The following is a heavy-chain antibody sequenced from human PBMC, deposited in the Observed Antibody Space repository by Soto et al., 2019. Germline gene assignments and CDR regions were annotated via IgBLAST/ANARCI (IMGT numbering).Heavy chain of an antibody. J-gene: IGHJ6*02. D-gene: IGHD4-4*01. CDR2: ISYDGSNK. CDR3: ANPRPDDYTGGMDV. Sequence: PGGSLRLSCAASGFTFSSYGMHWVRQAPGKGLEWVAVISYDGSNKYYADSVKGRFTISRDNSKNTLYLQMNSLRAEDTAVYYCANPRPDDYTGGMDVWGQGTTVTVSS. CDR1: GFTFSSYG. V-gene: IGHV3-30*18.